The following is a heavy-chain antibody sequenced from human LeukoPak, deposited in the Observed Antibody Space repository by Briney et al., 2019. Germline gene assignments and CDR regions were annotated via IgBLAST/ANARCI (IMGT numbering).Heavy chain of an antibody. Sequence: ASVKVSCKASGYNFTDYYIHWVRQAPGQGLEWMAWINPNTGGTNFAQDFQGRVTMTRDTSISTAYMELDRLTSDDTAVYYCTRASSGWYNDYWGQGTLVIVSS. J-gene: IGHJ4*02. CDR1: GYNFTDYY. CDR2: INPNTGGT. V-gene: IGHV1-2*02. D-gene: IGHD6-19*01. CDR3: TRASSGWYNDY.